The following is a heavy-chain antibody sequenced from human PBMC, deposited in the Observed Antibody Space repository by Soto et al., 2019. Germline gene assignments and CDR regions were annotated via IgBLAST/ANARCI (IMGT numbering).Heavy chain of an antibody. Sequence: QLQLQESGPGLVKPSETLSLTCTVSGGSISSSSYYWGWIRQPPGKGLEWIGSIYYSGSTYYNPSIESRVTISVDTSQNQFSLMLSSVTAAVTAVYYGASPYYYDSSAPDAFDIWGQGTMVTVSS. V-gene: IGHV4-39*01. CDR1: GGSISSSSYY. D-gene: IGHD3-22*01. CDR3: ASPYYYDSSAPDAFDI. CDR2: IYYSGST. J-gene: IGHJ3*02.